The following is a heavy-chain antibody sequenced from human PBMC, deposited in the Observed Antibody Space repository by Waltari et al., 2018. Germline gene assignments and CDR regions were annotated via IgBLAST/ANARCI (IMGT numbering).Heavy chain of an antibody. CDR1: GYTFTGYY. CDR2: INPTRGGT. J-gene: IGHJ4*02. V-gene: IGHV1-2*06. D-gene: IGHD2-2*02. Sequence: QVQLVQSGAEVKKPGASVKVSCKASGYTFTGYYMHWVRQAPGQGLEWMGRINPTRGGTNYAQKFQGRVTMTRDTSISTAYMELSRLRSDDTAVYYCARDSENTPDYWGQGTLVTVSS. CDR3: ARDSENTPDY.